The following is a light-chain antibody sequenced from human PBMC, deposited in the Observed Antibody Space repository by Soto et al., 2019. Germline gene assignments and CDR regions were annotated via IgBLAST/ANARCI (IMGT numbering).Light chain of an antibody. J-gene: IGLJ3*02. V-gene: IGLV8-61*01. Sequence: QTVVTQEPSFSVSPGATVTLTYGLSSGSVSTNNYPSWYQQTPGQAPRTLIYSTYTRSSGVPDRFSASILGNKAALTITGAQADDESDYYCVLYMGSGIWVFGGGTKVTVL. CDR2: STY. CDR1: SGSVSTNNY. CDR3: VLYMGSGIWV.